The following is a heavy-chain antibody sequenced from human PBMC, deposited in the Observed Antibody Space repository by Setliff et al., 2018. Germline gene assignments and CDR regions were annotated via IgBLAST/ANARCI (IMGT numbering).Heavy chain of an antibody. D-gene: IGHD6-13*01. J-gene: IGHJ4*02. V-gene: IGHV3-64*01. CDR3: ARGEYSSSWYPSFDY. Sequence: GGSLRLSCSVSGITFENAWMTWVRQAPGKGLEYVSAISSNGGSTYYANSVKGRFTISRDNSKNTLYLQMGSLRAEDMAVYYCARGEYSSSWYPSFDYWGQGTLVTVSS. CDR1: GITFENAW. CDR2: ISSNGGST.